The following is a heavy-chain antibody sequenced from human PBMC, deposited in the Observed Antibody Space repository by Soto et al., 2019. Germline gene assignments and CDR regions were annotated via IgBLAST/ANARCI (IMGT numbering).Heavy chain of an antibody. CDR1: GGSIRSGNHF. CDR2: IYYSGST. J-gene: IGHJ6*02. CDR3: ARRWRSGYAHYYYYYGMDV. D-gene: IGHD5-12*01. Sequence: SETLSLTCTVSGGSIRSGNHFWAWIRQAPGKGLEWIGSIYYSGSTYYSPSLKSRVTISVDTSKNQFSLKLSSVTAADTAVYYCARRWRSGYAHYYYYYGMDVWGQGTTVTVSS. V-gene: IGHV4-39*01.